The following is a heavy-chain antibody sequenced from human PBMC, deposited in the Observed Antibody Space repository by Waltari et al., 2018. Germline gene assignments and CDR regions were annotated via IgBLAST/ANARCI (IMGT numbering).Heavy chain of an antibody. J-gene: IGHJ6*03. CDR3: ARGRIKKVRARLGRDSEWYDHHYTDV. D-gene: IGHD3-10*01. Sequence: QVQLQQWGAGLLKPSETLSLTCAVYGESFSDYSWSWVRQPPGKGLEGIAEINQSGGPNYNPSLKSRVTISIDTSKKQFSLRLTALTAADTALYYWARGRIKKVRARLGRDSEWYDHHYTDVWGKGTTVTVSS. CDR1: GESFSDYS. CDR2: INQSGGP. V-gene: IGHV4-34*02.